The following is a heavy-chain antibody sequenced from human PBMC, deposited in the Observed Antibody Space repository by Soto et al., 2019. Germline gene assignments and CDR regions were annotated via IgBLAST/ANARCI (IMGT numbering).Heavy chain of an antibody. CDR1: GFTFSSYG. J-gene: IGHJ6*02. D-gene: IGHD6-19*01. Sequence: GGSLRLSCAASGFTFSSYGMHWVRQAPGKGLEWVAVMWYDGSNKYYADSVKGRFTISRDNSKNTLYLQMNSLRAEDTAVYYCARDTTTTQAVAGMFGYYYYGMDVWGQGTTVTVSS. CDR3: ARDTTTTQAVAGMFGYYYYGMDV. CDR2: MWYDGSNK. V-gene: IGHV3-33*01.